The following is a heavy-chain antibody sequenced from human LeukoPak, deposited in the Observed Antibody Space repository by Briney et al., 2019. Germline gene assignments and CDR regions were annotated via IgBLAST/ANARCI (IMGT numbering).Heavy chain of an antibody. CDR3: ARRDIVVVPAAIGYNWFDP. CDR1: GGSISSSSYY. CDR2: IYYSGST. J-gene: IGHJ5*02. D-gene: IGHD2-2*02. Sequence: NTSETLSLACTVSGGSISSSSYYWGWIRQPPGKGLEWIGSIYYSGSTYYNPSLKSRVTISVDTSKNQFSLKLSSVTAADTAVYYCARRDIVVVPAAIGYNWFDPWGQGTLVTVSS. V-gene: IGHV4-39*01.